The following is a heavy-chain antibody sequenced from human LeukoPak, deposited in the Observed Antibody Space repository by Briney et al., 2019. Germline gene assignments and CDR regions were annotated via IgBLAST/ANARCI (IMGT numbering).Heavy chain of an antibody. Sequence: PSETLSLTCTVSGGSISSYYRSWIRQPAGKGLEWIGRIYTSGSTNYNPSLKSRVTMSVDTSKNQFSLKLTSVTAADTAVYYCARDSGQWLAYYSYYMDVWGKGTTVTVSS. CDR2: IYTSGST. V-gene: IGHV4-4*07. CDR1: GGSISSYY. J-gene: IGHJ6*03. D-gene: IGHD6-19*01. CDR3: ARDSGQWLAYYSYYMDV.